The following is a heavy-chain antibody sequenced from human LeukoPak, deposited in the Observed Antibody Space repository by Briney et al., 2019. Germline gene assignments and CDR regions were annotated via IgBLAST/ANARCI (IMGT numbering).Heavy chain of an antibody. D-gene: IGHD6-19*01. CDR1: GGSISSDY. J-gene: IGHJ3*02. Sequence: SETLSLTCTVSGGSISSDYWSWIRQPPGKELEWIGYIYYSGSTNYNPSLKSRVTISVDTSKNQFSLKLSSVTAADTAVYYCARPRRAGTKYDAFDIWGQGTMVSVSS. CDR3: ARPRRAGTKYDAFDI. CDR2: IYYSGST. V-gene: IGHV4-59*12.